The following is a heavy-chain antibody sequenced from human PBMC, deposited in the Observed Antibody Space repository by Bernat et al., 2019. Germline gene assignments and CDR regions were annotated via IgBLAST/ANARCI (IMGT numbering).Heavy chain of an antibody. CDR1: GFTFNNYA. CDR2: ISNRGGTT. Sequence: EVQLLESGGGLVQPGESLRLSCAASGFTFNNYAMSWVRQAPGKGLEWVSSISNRGGTTYYAESVKGRFTISRDNSNNTLCLQMNSLRVEDTAVYDFTKAIAIGYYYYGMDVWGQGTTVTVSS. V-gene: IGHV3-23*01. CDR3: TKAIAIGYYYYGMDV. D-gene: IGHD2/OR15-2a*01. J-gene: IGHJ6*02.